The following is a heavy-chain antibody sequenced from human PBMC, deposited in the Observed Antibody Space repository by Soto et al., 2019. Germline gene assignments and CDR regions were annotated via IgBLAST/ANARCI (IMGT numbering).Heavy chain of an antibody. CDR3: ASYSSGWHTPGY. Sequence: GWSLRLSCAASGFTFSSYEMNWVRQAPGKGLEWVSYISSSGSTIYYADSVKGRFTISRDNAKNSLYLQMNSLRAEDTAVYYCASYSSGWHTPGYWGQGTLVTVSS. J-gene: IGHJ4*02. CDR2: ISSSGSTI. D-gene: IGHD6-19*01. V-gene: IGHV3-48*03. CDR1: GFTFSSYE.